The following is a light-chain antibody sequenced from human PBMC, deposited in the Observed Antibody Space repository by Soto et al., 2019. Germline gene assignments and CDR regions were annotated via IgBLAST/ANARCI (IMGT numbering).Light chain of an antibody. CDR3: SSYAGSSTWV. CDR1: TSDVGSYNL. CDR2: EGT. Sequence: QSALTQPASVSGSPGQSITISCTGTTSDVGSYNLVSWYQHHPGKAPKLMIYEGTKRPSGLSNRFSGSKSDTTASLTISGLQAEDEADYYCSSYAGSSTWVFGGGTKLTVL. J-gene: IGLJ3*02. V-gene: IGLV2-23*01.